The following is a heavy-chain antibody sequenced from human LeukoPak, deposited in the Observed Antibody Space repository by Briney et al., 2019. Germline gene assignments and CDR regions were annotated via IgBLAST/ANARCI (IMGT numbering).Heavy chain of an antibody. CDR3: ARERKLIWSGYNNWFDP. J-gene: IGHJ5*02. CDR2: INHSGST. V-gene: IGHV4-34*01. D-gene: IGHD3-3*01. CDR1: GGSFSGYY. Sequence: SETPSLTCAVYGGSFSGYYWSWIRQPPGKGLEWIGEINHSGSTNYNPSLKSRVTISVDTSKNQFSLKLSSVTAADTAVYYCARERKLIWSGYNNWFDPWGQGTLVTVSS.